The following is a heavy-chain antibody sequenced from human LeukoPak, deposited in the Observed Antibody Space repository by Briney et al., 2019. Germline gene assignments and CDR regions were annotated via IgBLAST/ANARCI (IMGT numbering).Heavy chain of an antibody. V-gene: IGHV3-23*01. J-gene: IGHJ4*02. CDR1: GSTFGSHA. D-gene: IGHD3-10*01. CDR3: AKDRSGLELDY. Sequence: GGSLRLSCAASGSTFGSHAMSWVRQAPGKGLEWVSAISDSGGSTYYADSVKGRFTISRDNSKNTLYLQMNSLRAEDTAVYYCAKDRSGLELDYWGQGTLVTVSS. CDR2: ISDSGGST.